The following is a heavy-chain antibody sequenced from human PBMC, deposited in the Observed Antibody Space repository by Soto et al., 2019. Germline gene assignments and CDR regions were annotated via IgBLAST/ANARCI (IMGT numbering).Heavy chain of an antibody. Sequence: PGESLKISCKGSGYSFTSYWIGWVRQMPGKGLEWMGIIYPGDSDTRYSPSFQGQVTISADKSISTAYLQWSSLKASDTAMYYCARSNMDYYDSSGYPGYWGQGTLVTSPQ. J-gene: IGHJ4*02. CDR1: GYSFTSYW. D-gene: IGHD3-22*01. V-gene: IGHV5-51*01. CDR3: ARSNMDYYDSSGYPGY. CDR2: IYPGDSDT.